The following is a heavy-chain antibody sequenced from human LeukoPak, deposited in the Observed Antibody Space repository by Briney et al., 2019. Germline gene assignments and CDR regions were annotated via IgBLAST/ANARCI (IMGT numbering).Heavy chain of an antibody. V-gene: IGHV3-23*01. D-gene: IGHD4-17*01. Sequence: PGGSLRLSCAASGFTFSSYWMHWVRQAPGKGLERVSAISGSGGSTYYADSVKGRFTISRDNSKNTLYLQMNSLRAEDTAVYYCAKFPYGDYVEIWYFDLWGRGTLVTVSS. CDR1: GFTFSSYW. CDR2: ISGSGGST. CDR3: AKFPYGDYVEIWYFDL. J-gene: IGHJ2*01.